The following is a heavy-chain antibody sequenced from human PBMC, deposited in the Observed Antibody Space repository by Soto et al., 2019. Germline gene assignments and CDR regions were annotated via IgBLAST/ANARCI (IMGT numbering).Heavy chain of an antibody. CDR3: AADSAVDYGDPPDAFDI. J-gene: IGHJ3*02. D-gene: IGHD4-17*01. Sequence: GASVKVSCKASGGTFSSYAISWVRQAPGQGLEWMGGIIPIFGTANYAQKFQGRVTITADKSTSTAYMELSSLRSEDTAVYYCAADSAVDYGDPPDAFDIWGQGTMVTVSS. CDR2: IIPIFGTA. V-gene: IGHV1-69*06. CDR1: GGTFSSYA.